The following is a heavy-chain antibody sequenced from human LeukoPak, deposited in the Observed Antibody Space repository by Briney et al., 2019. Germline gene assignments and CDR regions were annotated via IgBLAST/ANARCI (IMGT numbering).Heavy chain of an antibody. Sequence: GGSLRLSCAASGFTFSSYTMNWVRQAPGKGLEWVSLIWYDGSKKYYVDSVKGRFTISRDNSKNTLYLQMDSLRAEDTAVYYCANQRRDSSSSSFRYHFDYWGQGTLVTVSS. CDR3: ANQRRDSSSSSFRYHFDY. V-gene: IGHV3-30*02. J-gene: IGHJ4*02. CDR2: IWYDGSKK. D-gene: IGHD6-6*01. CDR1: GFTFSSYT.